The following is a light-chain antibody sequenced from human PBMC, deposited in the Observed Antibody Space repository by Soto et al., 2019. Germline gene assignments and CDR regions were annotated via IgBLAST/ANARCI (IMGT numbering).Light chain of an antibody. Sequence: EIVLTQSPCTLSLSPGEKATLSCRASQSVSSNLAWYQQKPGQAPRLLIYGASTRATGIPARFSGSGSGTEFTLTISSLQSEDFAVYYCQQYSNWPRTFGQGTKVDI. CDR1: QSVSSN. V-gene: IGKV3-15*01. CDR2: GAS. CDR3: QQYSNWPRT. J-gene: IGKJ1*01.